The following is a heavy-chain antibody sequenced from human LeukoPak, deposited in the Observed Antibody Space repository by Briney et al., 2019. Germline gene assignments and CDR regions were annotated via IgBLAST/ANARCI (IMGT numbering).Heavy chain of an antibody. V-gene: IGHV3-48*01. CDR3: ARNYYYMDV. CDR1: GFTFSSYG. J-gene: IGHJ6*03. Sequence: GGSLRLSCTASGFTFSSYGVNWVRQAPGKGLEWLSYISTSSSTIYYADSVKGRFTISRDNAKNSLYLQMNSLRAEDTAVYYCARNYYYMDVWGKGTTVTVSS. CDR2: ISTSSSTI.